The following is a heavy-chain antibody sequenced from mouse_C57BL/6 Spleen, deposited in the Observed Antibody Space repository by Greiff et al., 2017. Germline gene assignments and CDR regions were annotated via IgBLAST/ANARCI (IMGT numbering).Heavy chain of an antibody. D-gene: IGHD4-1*01. V-gene: IGHV5-4*01. J-gene: IGHJ3*01. CDR3: ARLTGGSWFAY. CDR2: ISDGGSYT. CDR1: GFTFSSYA. Sequence: EVQGVESGGGLVKPGGSLKLSCAASGFTFSSYAMSWVRQTPEKRLEWVATISDGGSYTYYPDNVKGRFTISRDNAKNNLYLQMSHLKSEDTAMYYCARLTGGSWFAYWGQGTLVTVSA.